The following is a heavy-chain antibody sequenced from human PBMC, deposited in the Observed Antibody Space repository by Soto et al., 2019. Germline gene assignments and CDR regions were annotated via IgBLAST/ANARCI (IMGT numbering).Heavy chain of an antibody. CDR1: GGTFSSYA. CDR3: ACDRGIVARPVYYGMGA. V-gene: IGHV1-69*12. CDR2: IIPIFGTA. Sequence: QVQLVQSGAEVKKPGSSVKVSCKASGGTFSSYAISWVRQAPGQGLEWMGGIIPIFGTANYAQKFQGRVTITADESTRTAYMELSSRRSEATTVYYGACDRGIVARPVYYGMGAWGRGTTVTVCS. D-gene: IGHD6-6*01. J-gene: IGHJ6*01.